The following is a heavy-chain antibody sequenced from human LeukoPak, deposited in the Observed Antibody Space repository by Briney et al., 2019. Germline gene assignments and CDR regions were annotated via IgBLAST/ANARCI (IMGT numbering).Heavy chain of an antibody. CDR3: ARDSGSCRGCAFDV. Sequence: GGSLRLSCAPSGFTFSAYWMSWVRQAPGKGLEWVANIKQDGSEKNYVDSVKGRFTISRDNAKNSLYLQMNSLRAEDTAVFYCARDSGSCRGCAFDVWGHGTMVTVSS. J-gene: IGHJ3*01. D-gene: IGHD6-13*01. CDR1: GFTFSAYW. CDR2: IKQDGSEK. V-gene: IGHV3-7*01.